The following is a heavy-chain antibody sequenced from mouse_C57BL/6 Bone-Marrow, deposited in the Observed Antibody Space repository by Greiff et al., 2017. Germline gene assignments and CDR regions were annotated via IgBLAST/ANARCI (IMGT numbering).Heavy chain of an antibody. CDR2: IDPENGDT. CDR1: GFNIKDAY. V-gene: IGHV14-4*01. D-gene: IGHD2-1*01. J-gene: IGHJ2*01. CDR3: TIYFPTIDY. Sequence: EVQLQQSGAELVRPGASVKLSCTASGFNIKDAYMHWVKQRPEQGLEWIGWIDPENGDTEYASKFQGKATITADTTAYTAYLQLSSLTSEDTAVDYCTIYFPTIDYWGQGTTLTVSS.